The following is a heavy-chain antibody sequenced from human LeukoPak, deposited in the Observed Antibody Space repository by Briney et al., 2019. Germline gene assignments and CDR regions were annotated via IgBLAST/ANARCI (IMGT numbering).Heavy chain of an antibody. Sequence: GGSLRLSCAASGFTSSSYDMTWVRQAPGRGLEWVSSIRPSGDNTYYGDSVKGRFTISRDNSKNTVYLQMNNMRVDDTAVYYCARVDGWHWFDPWGQGTLVTVSS. CDR2: IRPSGDNT. J-gene: IGHJ5*02. CDR3: ARVDGWHWFDP. V-gene: IGHV3-23*01. D-gene: IGHD5-12*01. CDR1: GFTSSSYD.